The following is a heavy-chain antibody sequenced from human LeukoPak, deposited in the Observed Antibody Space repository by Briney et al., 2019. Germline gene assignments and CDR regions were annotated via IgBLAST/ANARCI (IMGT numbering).Heavy chain of an antibody. D-gene: IGHD1-14*01. CDR2: ISGSGENT. CDR3: ARARRGITSPSFDY. Sequence: GGSLRLSCTASGFSFSDYSVTWVRQAPGKGLEWVSTISGSGENTYYADSMKGRFTISRDNSKNTLYLQMNSLRAEDTAVYYCARARRGITSPSFDYWGQGTLVTVSS. CDR1: GFSFSDYS. J-gene: IGHJ4*02. V-gene: IGHV3-23*01.